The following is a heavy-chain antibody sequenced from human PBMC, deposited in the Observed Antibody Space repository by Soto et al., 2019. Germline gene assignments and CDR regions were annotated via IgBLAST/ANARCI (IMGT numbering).Heavy chain of an antibody. CDR1: CGSISSYY. D-gene: IGHD6-13*01. CDR2: IYYSGST. CDR3: ARSSIAAGGTGRGNNWFDP. Sequence: SETLSLTCTVSCGSISSYYWSWIRQPPGKGLEWIGYIYYSGSTNYNPSLKSRVTISVDTAKNQFSLKLSSVTAADTAVYYCARSSIAAGGTGRGNNWFDPWGQGTLVAVSS. J-gene: IGHJ5*02. V-gene: IGHV4-59*01.